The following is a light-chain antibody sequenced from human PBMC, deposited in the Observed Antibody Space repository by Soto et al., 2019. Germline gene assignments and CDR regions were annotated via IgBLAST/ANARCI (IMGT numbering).Light chain of an antibody. CDR2: GAS. J-gene: IGKJ1*01. CDR3: QQYGSPPWT. V-gene: IGKV3-20*01. CDR1: QTISGSL. Sequence: ETVMTQSPGTLSVSLGERATLSCRASQTISGSLLAWYQHKRGQAPRLLIYGASTRATGIPDRFSGSGSGTDFTLTISRLETEDFAVYECQQYGSPPWTFGQGTKVDIK.